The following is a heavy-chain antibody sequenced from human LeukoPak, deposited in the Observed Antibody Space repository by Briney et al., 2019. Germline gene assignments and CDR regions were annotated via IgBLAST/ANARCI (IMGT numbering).Heavy chain of an antibody. CDR3: ARDWVPNDYGDFFPPRAFDI. D-gene: IGHD4-17*01. CDR2: IYYSGST. CDR1: GGSISSGDYY. J-gene: IGHJ3*02. Sequence: SETLSLTCTVSGGSISSGDYYWSWIRQPPGKGLEWIGYIYYSGSTYYNPSLKSRVTISVDTSKNQFSLKLSSVTAADTAVYYCARDWVPNDYGDFFPPRAFDIWGQGTMVTVSS. V-gene: IGHV4-30-4*02.